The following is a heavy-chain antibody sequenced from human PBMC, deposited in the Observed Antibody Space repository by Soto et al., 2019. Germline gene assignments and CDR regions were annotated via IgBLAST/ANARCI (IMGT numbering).Heavy chain of an antibody. CDR2: IRAYTGNT. D-gene: IGHD6-19*01. V-gene: IGHV1-18*01. J-gene: IGHJ5*01. CDR3: ARATGYSSGWYNHNCCDS. CDR1: GYTFTSYG. Sequence: QVQLVQSGAEVKKPGASVKVSCKASGYTFTSYGISWVRQAPGHVLEWMGWIRAYTGNTNYAQKLQGRVTMTTDTATSTAYMELRSLGSDDTAVYYCARATGYSSGWYNHNCCDSWGKGTLVTVGS.